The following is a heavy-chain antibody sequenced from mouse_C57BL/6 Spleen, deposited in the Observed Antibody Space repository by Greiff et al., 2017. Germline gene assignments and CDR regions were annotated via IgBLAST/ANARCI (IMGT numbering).Heavy chain of an antibody. CDR3: ARSGGYYGSSWFAY. CDR1: GYTFTDYN. CDR2: INPNNGGT. Sequence: VQLQQSGPELVKPGASVKMSCKASGYTFTDYNMHWVKQSHGKSLEWIGYINPNNGGTSYNQKFKGKATLTVNKSSSTAYMELRSLTSEDSAVYYCARSGGYYGSSWFAYWGQGTLVTVSA. D-gene: IGHD1-1*01. V-gene: IGHV1-22*01. J-gene: IGHJ3*01.